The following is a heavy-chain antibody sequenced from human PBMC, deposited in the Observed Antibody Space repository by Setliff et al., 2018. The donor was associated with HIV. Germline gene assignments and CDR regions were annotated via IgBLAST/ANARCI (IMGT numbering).Heavy chain of an antibody. CDR3: ARGGTSSNWFGP. D-gene: IGHD2-2*01. CDR1: GASVNYNT. Sequence: SETLSLTCSVSGASVNYNTWSWIRQAPVKGLQWIGFIYNSVTTNYNPSLKSRATISLDTSKNQFSLKLTSVTAADTAVYYCARGGTSSNWFGPWGQGTLVTVSS. V-gene: IGHV4-59*02. CDR2: IYNSVTT. J-gene: IGHJ5*02.